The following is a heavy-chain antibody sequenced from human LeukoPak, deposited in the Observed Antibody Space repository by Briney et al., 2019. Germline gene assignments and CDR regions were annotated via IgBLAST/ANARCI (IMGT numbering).Heavy chain of an antibody. CDR2: ITGSGGST. CDR3: AKDRGPYYDSSGYSGGYYFDS. J-gene: IGHJ4*02. D-gene: IGHD3-22*01. V-gene: IGHV3-23*01. Sequence: GGSLRLSCAASGFTFSNYAVNWVRQAPGKGLEWVSTITGSGGSTFYADSVKGRFTISRDNSMDTLYLQMSSLRAEDTAVYYWAKDRGPYYDSSGYSGGYYFDSWGQEILVTFST. CDR1: GFTFSNYA.